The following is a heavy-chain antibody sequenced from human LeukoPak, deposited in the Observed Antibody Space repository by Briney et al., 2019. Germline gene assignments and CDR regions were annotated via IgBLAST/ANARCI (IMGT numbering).Heavy chain of an antibody. CDR1: GFTFNDYG. V-gene: IGHV3-20*04. CDR2: INWDGGST. Sequence: GGSLRLSCTASGFTFNDYGMSWVRQAPGKRLEWVCGINWDGGSTGYADSVKGRFTISRDSAKSALYLQMNSLRAEDTAVYYCARVPENTPNYFDSRGALDYWGQGTLVTVSS. CDR3: ARVPENTPNYFDSRGALDY. D-gene: IGHD3-22*01. J-gene: IGHJ4*02.